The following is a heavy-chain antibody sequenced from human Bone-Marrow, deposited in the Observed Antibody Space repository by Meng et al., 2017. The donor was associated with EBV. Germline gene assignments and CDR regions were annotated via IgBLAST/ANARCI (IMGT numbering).Heavy chain of an antibody. CDR3: VRGPPVGVPGPGDY. CDR2: INVGVGYT. V-gene: IGHV1-3*01. D-gene: IGHD2-21*01. CDR1: GYAFTSYI. J-gene: IGHJ4*02. Sequence: QVQLVQSGAEVKNPGASVKVFCKASGYAFTSYILHWVRQAPGQRLEWMGWINVGVGYTKYSQKFQGRVTISSDTSATTGYMELSSLRSEDTAVYYCVRGPPVGVPGPGDYWGQGTLVTVSS.